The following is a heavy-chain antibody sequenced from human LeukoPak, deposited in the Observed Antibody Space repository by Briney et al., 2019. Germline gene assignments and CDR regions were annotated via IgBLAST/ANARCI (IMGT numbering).Heavy chain of an antibody. V-gene: IGHV3-23*01. CDR3: AKLVPSSGWPIDY. J-gene: IGHJ4*02. Sequence: GGTLRLSCGGSGFTFNSYGMSWVRQAPGKGLEWVSSLSGRGGSKYYADSVKGRFTISRDNSKNTLYLQMNSLRAEDTAVYYCAKLVPSSGWPIDYWGQGTLVTVSS. D-gene: IGHD6-19*01. CDR2: LSGRGGSK. CDR1: GFTFNSYG.